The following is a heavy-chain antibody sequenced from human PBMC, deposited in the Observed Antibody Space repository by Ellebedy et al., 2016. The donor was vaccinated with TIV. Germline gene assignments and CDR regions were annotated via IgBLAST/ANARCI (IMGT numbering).Heavy chain of an antibody. CDR3: AREYGYCSGGRCYPSGLMYLDH. V-gene: IGHV3-30*12. CDR2: IYYDGTSN. D-gene: IGHD2-15*01. J-gene: IGHJ4*02. Sequence: GGSLRLSCAASGFTFRSYGMHWVRQAPGKGLEWVAVIYYDGTSNYYTDSVWGRFTVSRDNSNNTMYLQMNSLRVEDTAVYYCAREYGYCSGGRCYPSGLMYLDHWGQGTPVTVSS. CDR1: GFTFRSYG.